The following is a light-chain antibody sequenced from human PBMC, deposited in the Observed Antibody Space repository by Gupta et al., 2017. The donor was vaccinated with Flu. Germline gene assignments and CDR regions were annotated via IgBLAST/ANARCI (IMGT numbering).Light chain of an antibody. CDR1: TSTMGINY. J-gene: IGLJ3*02. CDR3: VAWDASLGGWV. CDR2: NNN. V-gene: IGLV1-47*02. Sequence: QSVLTQPPSASGTPGQRVAISCSGPTSTMGINYVYWSQPLPGMAPNLLVYNNNLRRSAVPDRFSASKSATSASLTISGLRPEDAGDYYCVAWDASLGGWVFGGGTKLTVL.